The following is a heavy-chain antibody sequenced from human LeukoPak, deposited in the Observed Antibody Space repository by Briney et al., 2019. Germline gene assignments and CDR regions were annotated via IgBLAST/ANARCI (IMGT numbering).Heavy chain of an antibody. CDR1: GFTFSSYG. CDR2: IWYDGTNK. D-gene: IGHD2-21*02. V-gene: IGHV3-33*01. CDR3: VRDSCGGDCYPYTFDY. J-gene: IGHJ4*02. Sequence: PGGSLRLSCAASGFTFSSYGMHWVRQAPGKGLEWVALIWYDGTNKYYAASVKGRFTISRDNSKNTLYLQMNSLRAEDTAVYYCVRDSCGGDCYPYTFDYWGQGTLVTVSS.